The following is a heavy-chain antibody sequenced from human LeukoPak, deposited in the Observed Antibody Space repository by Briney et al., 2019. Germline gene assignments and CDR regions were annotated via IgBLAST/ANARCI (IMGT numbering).Heavy chain of an antibody. Sequence: GASVKVSCKASGYTFTSYYMHWVRQAPGQGLEWMGIINPSGGSTSYAQKFQGRVTMTRDTSTSTVYMELSSLRAEDTALYYCAKDYAVGSIDYWGQGTLVTVSS. CDR3: AKDYAVGSIDY. CDR1: GYTFTSYY. V-gene: IGHV1-46*01. J-gene: IGHJ4*02. CDR2: INPSGGST. D-gene: IGHD3-16*01.